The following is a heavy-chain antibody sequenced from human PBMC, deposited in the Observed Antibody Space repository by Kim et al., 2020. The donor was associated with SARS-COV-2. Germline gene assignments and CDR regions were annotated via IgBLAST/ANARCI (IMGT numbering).Heavy chain of an antibody. CDR3: ARDRTMVRDNWFDP. J-gene: IGHJ5*02. D-gene: IGHD3-10*01. V-gene: IGHV3-7*01. Sequence: VDSVKGRFTISRDNAKYALYRQMNRLRAEDTAVYYCARDRTMVRDNWFDPWGQGTLVTVSS.